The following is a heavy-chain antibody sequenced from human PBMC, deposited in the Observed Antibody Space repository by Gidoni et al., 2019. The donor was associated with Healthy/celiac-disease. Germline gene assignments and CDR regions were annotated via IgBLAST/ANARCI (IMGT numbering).Heavy chain of an antibody. CDR2: ISYSGST. Sequence: QVQLQESGPGLVKPSQTLSLTCTVSGGSISSGGYYWSWIRQHPGKGLEWIGYISYSGSTYYNPSLKSRVTISLDTSKNQFSLKLSSVTAADTAVYYCARGGRIAPHDYWGQGTLVTVSS. D-gene: IGHD6-6*01. CDR1: GGSISSGGYY. CDR3: ARGGRIAPHDY. V-gene: IGHV4-31*03. J-gene: IGHJ4*02.